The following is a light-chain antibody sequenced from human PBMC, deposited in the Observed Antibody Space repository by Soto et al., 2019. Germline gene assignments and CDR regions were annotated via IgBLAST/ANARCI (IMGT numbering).Light chain of an antibody. CDR2: DVT. Sequence: QSVLTKPASVSGSPGQSITISCTGTSSDVGGHNYVSWYQQHPGKAPKLMIYDVTNRPSGLSNRFSGSKSGNTASLTISGLQAEDEADYYCSSYTSSSTVVFGGGTKLTVL. CDR3: SSYTSSSTVV. V-gene: IGLV2-14*01. J-gene: IGLJ2*01. CDR1: SSDVGGHNY.